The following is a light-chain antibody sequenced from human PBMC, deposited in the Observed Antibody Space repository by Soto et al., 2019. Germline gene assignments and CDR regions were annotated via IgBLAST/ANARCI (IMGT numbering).Light chain of an antibody. Sequence: EIVMTQSPATLSVSPGERATLSCRASQSIRSDLAWYQQRPGQAPRLLIFGASSRATGVPARFSGSGSGTEFTLTINSLQSEDFAVYFCQQYDNLPLTFGPGTKVDIK. J-gene: IGKJ3*01. V-gene: IGKV3-15*01. CDR3: QQYDNLPLT. CDR2: GAS. CDR1: QSIRSD.